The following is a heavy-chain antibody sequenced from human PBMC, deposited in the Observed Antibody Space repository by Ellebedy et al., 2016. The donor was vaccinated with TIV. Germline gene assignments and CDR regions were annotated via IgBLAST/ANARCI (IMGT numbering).Heavy chain of an antibody. CDR1: GFVFSGSA. J-gene: IGHJ4*02. CDR3: TRSGYSSDWLDYFDY. D-gene: IGHD6-19*01. V-gene: IGHV3-73*01. Sequence: PGGSLRLSCAASAASGFVFSGSAIHWVRQASGKGLEGVGRLRSKATNYATVNAASVKGRSTISRDDSKATSYLQMNSLKTEDTAIYYCTRSGYSSDWLDYFDYWGQGTLVTVSS. CDR2: LRSKATNYAT.